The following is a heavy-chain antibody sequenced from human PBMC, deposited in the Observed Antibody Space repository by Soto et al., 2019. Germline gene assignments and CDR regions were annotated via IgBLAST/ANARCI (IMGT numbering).Heavy chain of an antibody. CDR2: IIPIFGTA. CDR3: ARVLYCSSTSCYSYYYGMDV. J-gene: IGHJ6*02. CDR1: GGTFSSYA. V-gene: IGHV1-69*06. Sequence: SVKVSCKASGGTFSSYAISWGRQAPGQGLEWMGGIIPIFGTANYAQKFQGRVTITADKSTSTAYMELSSLRSEDTAVYYCARVLYCSSTSCYSYYYGMDVWGQGTTVTVSS. D-gene: IGHD2-2*01.